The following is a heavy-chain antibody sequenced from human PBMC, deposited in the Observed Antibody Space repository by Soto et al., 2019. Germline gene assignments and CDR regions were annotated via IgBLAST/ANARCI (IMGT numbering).Heavy chain of an antibody. CDR1: GFIFSRYW. CDR2: IKEDGSEK. V-gene: IGHV3-7*01. CDR3: ATFYIWGSYRYTDAINYFDY. J-gene: IGHJ4*02. D-gene: IGHD3-16*02. Sequence: EVLLVDSGGGLVQPGGSLRLSCEASGFIFSRYWMSWVRQAPGKGLEWVANIKEDGSEKYYVDSVKGRFTISRDNAKSSLYLQMNSLRAEDTAVYYCATFYIWGSYRYTDAINYFDYWGQGTLVTVSS.